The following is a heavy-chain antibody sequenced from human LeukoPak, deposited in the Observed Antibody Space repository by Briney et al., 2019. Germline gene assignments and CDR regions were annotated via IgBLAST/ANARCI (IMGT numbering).Heavy chain of an antibody. CDR1: GDSISSTSYY. J-gene: IGHJ4*02. V-gene: IGHV4-39*01. Sequence: SETLSLTCTVSGDSISSTSYYWGWIRQPPGKGLEWIGSIYYRGTTYYNPSLKSRVTISVDTSKNQFSLKLSSVTAADTAVYYCASQVGAIDYWGQGTLVTVSS. CDR2: IYYRGTT. D-gene: IGHD1-26*01. CDR3: ASQVGAIDY.